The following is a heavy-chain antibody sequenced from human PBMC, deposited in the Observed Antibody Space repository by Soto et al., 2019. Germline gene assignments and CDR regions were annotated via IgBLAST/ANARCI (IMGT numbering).Heavy chain of an antibody. CDR2: INVHNGNT. CDR1: GYTFTNYA. Sequence: ASVKVSCKASGYTFTNYAIVWVRQAPGQGLEWMGWINVHNGNTKYAQKFQGRVTMTTDTSTSTVHMELRSLTSDDTAVYYCARDGVAVTTGTSGYWGQGTLVTVSS. CDR3: ARDGVAVTTGTSGY. V-gene: IGHV1-18*01. J-gene: IGHJ4*02. D-gene: IGHD4-4*01.